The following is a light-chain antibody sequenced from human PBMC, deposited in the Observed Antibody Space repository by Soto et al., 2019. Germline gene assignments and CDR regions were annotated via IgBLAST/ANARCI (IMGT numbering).Light chain of an antibody. V-gene: IGLV2-11*01. CDR1: SSDVGGYNY. CDR2: DVS. CDR3: CSYAGSDTYVV. Sequence: QSVLTQPRSVSGSPGQSVTISCTGTSSDVGGYNYVSWYQQHPGKAPKLMIYDVSKRPSGVPDRFSGSKSGNTASLTISGLQAEDEADYYCCSYAGSDTYVVFGGGPK. J-gene: IGLJ2*01.